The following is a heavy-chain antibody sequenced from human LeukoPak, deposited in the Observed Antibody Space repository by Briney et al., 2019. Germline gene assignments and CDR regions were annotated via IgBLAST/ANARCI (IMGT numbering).Heavy chain of an antibody. J-gene: IGHJ2*01. Sequence: GGSLRLSCAASGFTFSSYSMNWVRQAPGKGLEWVSYISSSSSTIYYADSVKGRFTISRDNAKNSLYLQMNSLRAEDTAVYYCARRGLSGPFYWYFDLWGRGTLVTVSS. CDR3: ARRGLSGPFYWYFDL. D-gene: IGHD3-10*01. V-gene: IGHV3-48*01. CDR2: ISSSSSTI. CDR1: GFTFSSYS.